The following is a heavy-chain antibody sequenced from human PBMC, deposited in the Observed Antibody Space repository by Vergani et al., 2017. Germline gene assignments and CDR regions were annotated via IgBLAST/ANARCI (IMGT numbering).Heavy chain of an antibody. CDR3: ASFIGQGINGTTVADV. D-gene: IGHD1-20*01. CDR1: GGTFSSYT. CDR2: IIPILGIA. Sequence: QVQLVQSGAEVKKPGSSVKVSCKASGGTFSSYTISWVRQAPGQGLEWMGRIIPILGIANYAQKFQGRVTITADKSTSTAYMELSSLRSEDTAVYYCASFIGQGINGTTVADVWGQGTTVTVSS. J-gene: IGHJ6*02. V-gene: IGHV1-69*02.